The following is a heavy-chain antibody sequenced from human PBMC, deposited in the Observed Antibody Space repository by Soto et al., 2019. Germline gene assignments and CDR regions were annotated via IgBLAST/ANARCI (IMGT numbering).Heavy chain of an antibody. CDR3: VSQRTTVPTQAYFDY. CDR2: VYYRGRS. CDR1: GGSVTNSSYY. Sequence: SETLSLTCTVSGGSVTNSSYYWGWIRQSPGKGLEWIGSVYYRGRSYSKSSVKSRVTISVDTSKNRYSLSLNSVTASDTAVYFCVSQRTTVPTQAYFDYWGPGALVTVSS. J-gene: IGHJ4*02. D-gene: IGHD4-17*01. V-gene: IGHV4-39*01.